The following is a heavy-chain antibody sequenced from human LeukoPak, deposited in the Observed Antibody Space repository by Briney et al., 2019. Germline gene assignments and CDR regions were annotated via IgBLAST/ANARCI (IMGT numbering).Heavy chain of an antibody. J-gene: IGHJ4*02. V-gene: IGHV3-23*01. D-gene: IGHD2-2*01. CDR1: GFTFSSYA. CDR2: ISGTSSST. CDR3: AKAVRECSSASCFRAADY. Sequence: GGSLRLSCAASGFTFSSYAMSWVRQAPGKGLEWVSTISGTSSSTYYADSVKGRFTISRDNSKNTLYLQMSSLRAEDTAVYYCAKAVRECSSASCFRAADYWGQGTLVTVSS.